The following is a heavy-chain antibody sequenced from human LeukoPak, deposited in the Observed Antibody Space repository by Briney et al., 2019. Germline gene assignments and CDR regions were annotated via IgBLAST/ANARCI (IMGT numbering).Heavy chain of an antibody. J-gene: IGHJ4*02. CDR3: AREYDILTGYYTN. V-gene: IGHV5-51*01. D-gene: IGHD3-9*01. Sequence: GESLKISCMGSGYSFTSYWIGWVRQMPGKGLEWMGIIYPGDSDTRYSPSFQGQVTISADKSISTAYLQWSSLKASDTAMYYCAREYDILTGYYTNWGQGTLVTVSS. CDR1: GYSFTSYW. CDR2: IYPGDSDT.